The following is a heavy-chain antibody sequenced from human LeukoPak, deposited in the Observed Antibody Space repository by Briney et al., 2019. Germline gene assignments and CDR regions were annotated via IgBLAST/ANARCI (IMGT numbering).Heavy chain of an antibody. Sequence: PGGSLRLSCVASVLSLNHYWMRWVRQTPGKGLEWVANVNKDADKIYYLDSVKGRFTISRDSAKNSLFLQMKSLSAEDTAIYYCARDGSSLDYWGQGTLVTVPS. CDR2: VNKDADKI. V-gene: IGHV3-7*01. CDR3: ARDGSSLDY. D-gene: IGHD2-15*01. CDR1: VLSLNHYW. J-gene: IGHJ4*02.